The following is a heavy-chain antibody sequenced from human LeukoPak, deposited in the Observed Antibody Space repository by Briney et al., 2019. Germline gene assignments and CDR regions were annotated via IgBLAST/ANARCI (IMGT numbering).Heavy chain of an antibody. CDR3: AKDRIQYYMDV. CDR1: GFTFSNYG. V-gene: IGHV3-30*02. Sequence: GGSLRLSCAASGFTFSNYGMHWVRQAPGKGLEWVSFIRYDGSQKYYADSVKGRFTISRDNSKNTLYLQVNSLRAEDTAVYYCAKDRIQYYMDVWGKGTRSSSP. J-gene: IGHJ6*03. CDR2: IRYDGSQK. D-gene: IGHD5-18*01.